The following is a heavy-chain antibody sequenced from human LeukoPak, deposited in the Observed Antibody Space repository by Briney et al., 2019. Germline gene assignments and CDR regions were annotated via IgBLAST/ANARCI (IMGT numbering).Heavy chain of an antibody. CDR2: INPRGST. D-gene: IGHD5-24*01. CDR1: AGSFSGYY. V-gene: IGHV4-34*01. CDR3: ARRRLGYYFDY. Sequence: SETLSLSCGVYAGSFSGYYWSWIRQPPGKGLEWIGEINPRGSTNYNPSLKSRVTLSADTSKNQFSLTLNSVTAADTAVYYCARRRLGYYFDYWGQGTLVTVSS. J-gene: IGHJ4*02.